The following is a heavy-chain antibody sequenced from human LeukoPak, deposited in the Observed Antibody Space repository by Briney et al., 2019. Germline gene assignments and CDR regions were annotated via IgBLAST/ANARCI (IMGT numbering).Heavy chain of an antibody. V-gene: IGHV3-13*01. J-gene: IGHJ6*03. D-gene: IGHD1-1*01. CDR3: ARGPPRGKYYYMDV. CDR1: GFTFSSFD. Sequence: PGGSLRLSCAASGFTFSSFDMHWVHQPTGQGLEWVSTIGTASDTYYPGSVEGRFTLSRDNAKNSLYLQMNSLTAGDTAVYYCARGPPRGKYYYMDVWGKGTTVTASS. CDR2: IGTASDT.